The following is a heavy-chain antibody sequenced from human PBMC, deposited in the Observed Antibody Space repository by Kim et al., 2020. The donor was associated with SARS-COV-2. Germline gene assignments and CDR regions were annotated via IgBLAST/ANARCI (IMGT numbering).Heavy chain of an antibody. J-gene: IGHJ2*01. D-gene: IGHD1-26*01. Sequence: YADSVKGRFTISRDNAKNSLYLQMNRLRAEDTAVYYCARDRVGATWYFDLWGRGTLVTVSS. V-gene: IGHV3-11*06. CDR3: ARDRVGATWYFDL.